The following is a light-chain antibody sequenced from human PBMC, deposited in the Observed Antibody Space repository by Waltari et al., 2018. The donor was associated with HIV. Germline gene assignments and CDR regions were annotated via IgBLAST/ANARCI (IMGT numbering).Light chain of an antibody. CDR3: QHYGSSPYT. V-gene: IGKV3-20*01. CDR1: QSLSSNQ. Sequence: EIVLTQSPGTLSLSPGDRATLSCRPSQSLSSNQLAWYKQKPGQAPRLLIHGTSNRASDIPDRFSGSGSGTDFNLTISRLEPEDCAVYYCQHYGSSPYTFGQGTKLEI. J-gene: IGKJ2*01. CDR2: GTS.